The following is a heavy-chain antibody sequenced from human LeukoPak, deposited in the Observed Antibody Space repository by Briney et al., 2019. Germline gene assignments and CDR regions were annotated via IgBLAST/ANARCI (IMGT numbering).Heavy chain of an antibody. CDR1: GGSVSSGSYY. CDR3: ARDLYCSSTSCYSPHYYGMDV. D-gene: IGHD2-2*01. CDR2: IYYSGST. Sequence: PSETLFLTCTVSGGSVSSGSYYWSWIRQPPGKGLEWIGYIYYSGSTNYNPSLKSRVTISVDTSKNQFSLKLSSVTAADTAVYYCARDLYCSSTSCYSPHYYGMDVWGQGTTVTVSS. V-gene: IGHV4-61*01. J-gene: IGHJ6*02.